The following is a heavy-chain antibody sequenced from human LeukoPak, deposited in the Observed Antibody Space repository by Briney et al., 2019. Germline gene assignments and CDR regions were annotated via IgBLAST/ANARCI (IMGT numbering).Heavy chain of an antibody. J-gene: IGHJ4*02. V-gene: IGHV3-33*06. CDR2: IWYDGSSK. Sequence: PGRSLRLSCAASGFTFSTFGMQWVRQAPGKGLEWVAVIWYDGSSKYYADSVKGRFTISRDNSKNTLYLQMDSLRAEDTAVYYCAKSGGRGWYPADYWGQGTLVTVSS. CDR1: GFTFSTFG. CDR3: AKSGGRGWYPADY. D-gene: IGHD6-19*01.